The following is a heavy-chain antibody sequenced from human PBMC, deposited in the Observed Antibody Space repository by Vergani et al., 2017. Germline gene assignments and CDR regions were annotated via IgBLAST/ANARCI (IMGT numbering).Heavy chain of an antibody. CDR2: ISGSGGST. V-gene: IGHV3-23*01. J-gene: IGHJ4*02. CDR3: ANQLYGSGTQRDY. D-gene: IGHD3-10*01. CDR1: GFTFSSYS. Sequence: EVQLLESGGGLVQPGGSLRLSCAASGFTFSSYSMSWVRQAPGKGLEWVSAISGSGGSTYYADSVKGRFTISRDNSKNTLYLQMNSLGAEDTAVYYCANQLYGSGTQRDYWGQGTLVTVSS.